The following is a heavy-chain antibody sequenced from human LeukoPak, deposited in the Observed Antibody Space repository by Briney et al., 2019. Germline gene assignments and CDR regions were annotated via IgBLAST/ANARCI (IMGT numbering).Heavy chain of an antibody. V-gene: IGHV1-8*03. CDR1: GYTFTSYD. D-gene: IGHD6-6*01. CDR2: MNPNSGNT. Sequence: GASVKVSCKASGYTFTSYDINWVRQATGQGLEWMGWMNPNSGNTGYAQKFQGRVTITRNTSISTAYMELSSLRSEDTAVYYCARGRGSSSNYYYYYMDVWGKGTTVTVSS. J-gene: IGHJ6*03. CDR3: ARGRGSSSNYYYYYMDV.